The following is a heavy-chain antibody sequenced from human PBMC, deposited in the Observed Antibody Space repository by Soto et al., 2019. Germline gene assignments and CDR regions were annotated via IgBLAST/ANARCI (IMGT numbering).Heavy chain of an antibody. CDR3: ARHPYYYDSSGTDAAPYYYYGMDG. CDR2: IDPSDSYT. D-gene: IGHD3-22*01. V-gene: IGHV5-10-1*01. J-gene: IGHJ6*02. Sequence: GESLKISCKGSGYSFTSYWISWVRQMPGKGLEWMGRIDPSDSYTNYSPSFQGHVTISADKSVSTAYLQWSSLKASDTAMYYCARHPYYYDSSGTDAAPYYYYGMDGWGQGTTVTVSS. CDR1: GYSFTSYW.